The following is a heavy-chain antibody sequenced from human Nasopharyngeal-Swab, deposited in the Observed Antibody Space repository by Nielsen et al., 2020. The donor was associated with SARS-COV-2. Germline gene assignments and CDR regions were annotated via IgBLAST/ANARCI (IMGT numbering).Heavy chain of an antibody. D-gene: IGHD5-24*01. CDR3: ARDEEMATTDYGMDV. CDR1: GGSISSYY. Sequence: SETLSLTCTVSGGSISSYYWSWIRQPAGKGLEWIGRIYTSGSTNYNPSLKSRVTMSVDTSKNQFPLKLSSVTAADTAVYYCARDEEMATTDYGMDVWGQGTTVTVSS. CDR2: IYTSGST. V-gene: IGHV4-4*07. J-gene: IGHJ6*02.